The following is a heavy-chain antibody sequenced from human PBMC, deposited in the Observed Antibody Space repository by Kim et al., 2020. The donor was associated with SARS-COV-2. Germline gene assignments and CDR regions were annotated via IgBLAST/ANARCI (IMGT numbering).Heavy chain of an antibody. J-gene: IGHJ4*02. CDR2: IGTAGDT. CDR1: GFTFSSYD. D-gene: IGHD3-10*01. Sequence: GGYLRLSCAASGFTFSSYDMHWVRQATGKGLEWVSAIGTAGDTYYPGSVKGRFTISRENAKNSLYLQMNSLRAGDTAVYYCARGDGYYGSGSYPDYWGQGTLVTVSS. CDR3: ARGDGYYGSGSYPDY. V-gene: IGHV3-13*04.